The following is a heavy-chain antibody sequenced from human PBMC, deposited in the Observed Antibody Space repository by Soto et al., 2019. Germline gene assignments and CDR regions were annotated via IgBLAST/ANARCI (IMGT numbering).Heavy chain of an antibody. Sequence: QVQLVQSGAEVKKPGSSVKVSCKASGGTFSSYAITWVRQAPGQGLEWMGGIIPIFGTANYAQKFQGRVTITGDEATSTAYMELSSLRSEDTALYYCARDRGPSSGYYPYWFDPWGQGTLVTVSS. CDR2: IIPIFGTA. CDR1: GGTFSSYA. V-gene: IGHV1-69*12. D-gene: IGHD3-22*01. CDR3: ARDRGPSSGYYPYWFDP. J-gene: IGHJ5*02.